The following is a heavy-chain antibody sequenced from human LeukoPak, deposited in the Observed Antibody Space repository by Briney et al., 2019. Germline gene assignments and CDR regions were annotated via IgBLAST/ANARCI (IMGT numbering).Heavy chain of an antibody. J-gene: IGHJ4*02. CDR3: ARRPRFLSTGWSHVDY. V-gene: IGHV5-51*01. Sequence: GESLKISCKGSGYSFTFYWIGWVRQMPGKGLEWMGIIYPGDSDTRYSPSFQGQVTISADKSISTAYLQWSSLKASDTAMYYCARRPRFLSTGWSHVDYWGQGTLVTVSS. D-gene: IGHD6-19*01. CDR2: IYPGDSDT. CDR1: GYSFTFYW.